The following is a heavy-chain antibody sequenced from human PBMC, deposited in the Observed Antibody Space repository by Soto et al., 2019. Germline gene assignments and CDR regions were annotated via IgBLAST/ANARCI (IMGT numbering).Heavy chain of an antibody. CDR3: AKGWEWLPDYYYMDV. D-gene: IGHD5-12*01. V-gene: IGHV3-23*01. Sequence: EVQLLESGGGLVQPGGSLRLSCAASGFTFSSYAMSWVRQAPGKGLEWVSAISGSGGSTYYADSVKGRFTISRDNSKNTLYMQMNSLRAEDTAVYYCAKGWEWLPDYYYMDVWGKGTTVTVSS. CDR1: GFTFSSYA. J-gene: IGHJ6*03. CDR2: ISGSGGST.